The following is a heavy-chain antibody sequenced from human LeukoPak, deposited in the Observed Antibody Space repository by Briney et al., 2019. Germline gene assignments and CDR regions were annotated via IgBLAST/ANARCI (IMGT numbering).Heavy chain of an antibody. D-gene: IGHD2-2*02. CDR2: ICSSSSYI. Sequence: GGSLRLSCAASGFTFSSYSMNWVRQAPAKVLKRVSSICSSSSYIYYADSVKGRFTISRDNAKNSLYLQMNSLRAEDTAVYYCARGEYCSSTSCYTLDYWGQGTLATVSS. CDR3: ARGEYCSSTSCYTLDY. V-gene: IGHV3-21*01. CDR1: GFTFSSYS. J-gene: IGHJ4*02.